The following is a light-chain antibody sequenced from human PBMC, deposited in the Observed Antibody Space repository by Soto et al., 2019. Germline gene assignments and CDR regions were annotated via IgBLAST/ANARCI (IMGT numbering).Light chain of an antibody. CDR2: GNT. CDR1: SSNIGTNT. J-gene: IGLJ1*01. Sequence: QPVLTQPPSASGTPGQRVTISCSGSSSNIGTNTVNWFQQLPRTAPKLLIFGNTQRPSGVPGRFSGSKSGTSASLAISGLQSEDEADYYCAAWDDSLNNYVFGTGTKLTVL. V-gene: IGLV1-44*01. CDR3: AAWDDSLNNYV.